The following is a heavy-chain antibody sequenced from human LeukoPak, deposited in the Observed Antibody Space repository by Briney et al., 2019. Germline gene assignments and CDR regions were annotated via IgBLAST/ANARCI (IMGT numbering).Heavy chain of an antibody. J-gene: IGHJ6*03. CDR2: IYHTGTT. CDR1: GISVNTTYF. V-gene: IGHV4-38-2*02. CDR3: TRDDFGIKTDWEDYYYMDV. Sequence: SETLSLTCSVSGISVNTTYFWGWIRQAPGKGLEWIGSIYHTGTTDYNPSLKSRVTISIDTSKNQFSLNLRSVSAADTAVYYCTRDDFGIKTDWEDYYYMDVWGKGTTVTVSS. D-gene: IGHD3-3*01.